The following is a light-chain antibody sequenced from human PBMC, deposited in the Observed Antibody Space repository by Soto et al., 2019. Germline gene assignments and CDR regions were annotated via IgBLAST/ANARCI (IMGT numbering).Light chain of an antibody. CDR2: DVS. CDR3: ISYTRTSTYV. Sequence: QSVLTQPASVSGSPGQSITISCTGTSSDVGTYDYVSWYQQHPGKAPKLMIYDVSNRPSGVSNRFSGSKSGNTASLTISGLQAEDEADYYCISYTRTSTYVFGAGTKLTVL. V-gene: IGLV2-14*01. CDR1: SSDVGTYDY. J-gene: IGLJ1*01.